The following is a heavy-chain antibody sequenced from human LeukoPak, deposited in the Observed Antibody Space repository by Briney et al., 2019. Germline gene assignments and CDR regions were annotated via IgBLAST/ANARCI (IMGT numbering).Heavy chain of an antibody. CDR1: GGSISSSSYY. D-gene: IGHD2-15*01. J-gene: IGHJ3*02. V-gene: IGHV4-39*01. Sequence: SETLSLTCTVSGGSISSSSYYWGWIRQPPGKGLEWIGSIYYSGSTYYNPSLKNRVTISVDTSKNQFSLKLSSVTAADTAVYYCATNYCSGGSCYSEGAFDIWGQGTMVTVSS. CDR3: ATNYCSGGSCYSEGAFDI. CDR2: IYYSGST.